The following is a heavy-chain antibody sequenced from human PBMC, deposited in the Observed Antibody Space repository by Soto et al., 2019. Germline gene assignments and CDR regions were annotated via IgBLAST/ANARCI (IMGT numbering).Heavy chain of an antibody. CDR2: INHSGST. V-gene: IGHV4-34*01. CDR3: ARDKITGLFDY. CDR1: GGSFGAYS. D-gene: IGHD2-8*02. Sequence: SETLSLTCAVHGGSFGAYSWTWIRQTPGKGLEWIGEINHSGSTNYNPSLKSRVTISVDTSKNQFSLKLTSVTAADTAVYYCARDKITGLFDYWGQGTLVTISS. J-gene: IGHJ4*02.